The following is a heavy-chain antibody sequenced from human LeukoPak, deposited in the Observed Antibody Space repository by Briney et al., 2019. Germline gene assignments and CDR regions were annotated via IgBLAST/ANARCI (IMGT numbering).Heavy chain of an antibody. CDR3: IVFGDSNH. J-gene: IGHJ5*02. D-gene: IGHD4-17*01. V-gene: IGHV3-53*01. CDR1: GLTGSHNY. Sequence: GGSLRLSCAASGLTGSHNYVSWVRQAPGKGLEWVSAIHTSGDTCYADSVKGRFTISRDTSKNTLNLQINSLRVEDTAVYYCIVFGDSNHWGQGTLVTVS. CDR2: IHTSGDT.